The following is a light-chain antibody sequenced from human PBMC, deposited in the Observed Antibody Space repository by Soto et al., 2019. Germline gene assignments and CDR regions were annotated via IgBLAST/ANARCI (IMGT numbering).Light chain of an antibody. CDR3: QRSFSTPLT. CDR2: AAS. J-gene: IGKJ4*01. CDR1: QSISSY. Sequence: DIQMTQSPSSLSASVGDRVTITCRASQSISSYLHWYQQKPGKAPKLLIYAASSLQSGVPSMFSGSGSGTDFTLTISSLQPEDVATYYCQRSFSTPLTFGGGTKVEIK. V-gene: IGKV1-39*01.